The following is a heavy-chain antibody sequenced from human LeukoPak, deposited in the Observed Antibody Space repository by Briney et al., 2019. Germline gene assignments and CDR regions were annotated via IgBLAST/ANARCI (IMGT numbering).Heavy chain of an antibody. V-gene: IGHV3-33*06. CDR3: AKDQEWELLYYFDY. Sequence: GGSLRLSCAASGFTFSSYVMHWVRQAPGKGLEWVAVIWYDGSNKYYADSVKGRFTISRDNSKNTLYLQMNSLRAEDTAVYYCAKDQEWELLYYFDYWGQGTLVTVSS. CDR1: GFTFSSYV. J-gene: IGHJ4*02. D-gene: IGHD1-26*01. CDR2: IWYDGSNK.